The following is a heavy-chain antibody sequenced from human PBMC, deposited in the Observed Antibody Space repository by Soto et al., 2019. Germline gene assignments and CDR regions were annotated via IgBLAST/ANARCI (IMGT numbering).Heavy chain of an antibody. CDR2: INHSRST. V-gene: IGHV4-34*01. CDR3: AGNTYYYDSSGYYFDY. D-gene: IGHD3-22*01. CDR1: GGSFSGYY. J-gene: IGHJ4*02. Sequence: SETLSLTCAVYGGSFSGYYWSWIRQPPGKGLEWIGEINHSRSTNYNPSLKGRVTISVDTSKNQFSLKLSSVTAADTAVYYCAGNTYYYDSSGYYFDYWGQGTLVTVSS.